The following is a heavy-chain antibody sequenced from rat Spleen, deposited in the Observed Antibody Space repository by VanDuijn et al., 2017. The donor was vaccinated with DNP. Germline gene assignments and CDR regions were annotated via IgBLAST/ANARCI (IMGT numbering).Heavy chain of an antibody. D-gene: IGHD1-11*01. CDR2: ITTSGGST. J-gene: IGHJ2*01. CDR1: EFTFSNYW. Sequence: EVQLLESGGGLVQPGRSLKLSCVASEFTFSNYWMTWIRQVPGKGLEWVASITTSGGSTYYPDSVKDRFTISRDNTKTTLNLQMDSLRSEDTATYYCVTRGKYGGYDYWGQGVMVTVSS. CDR3: VTRGKYGGYDY. V-gene: IGHV5-31*01.